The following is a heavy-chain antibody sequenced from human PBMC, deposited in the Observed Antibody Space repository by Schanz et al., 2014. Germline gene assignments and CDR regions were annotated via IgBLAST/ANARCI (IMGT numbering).Heavy chain of an antibody. CDR3: ARDVPINDY. D-gene: IGHD2-2*01. V-gene: IGHV1-8*01. CDR2: MNSKTGNT. CDR1: GYTFTSYD. J-gene: IGHJ4*02. Sequence: QVQLVQSGAEVKKPGASVKVSCKASGYTFTSYDINWVRQATGQGLEWMGWMNSKTGNTGYAQRFQGRVTMTRDTSTSTSYMELRSLTSDDTAVYYCARDVPINDYWGQGTPXTVSS.